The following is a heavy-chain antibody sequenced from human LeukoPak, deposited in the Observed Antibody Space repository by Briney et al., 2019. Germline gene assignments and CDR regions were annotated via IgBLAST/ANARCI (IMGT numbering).Heavy chain of an antibody. D-gene: IGHD1-7*01. CDR2: INWNGGST. CDR3: ARGRELAGWNSWFDP. V-gene: IGHV3-20*01. J-gene: IGHJ5*02. CDR1: GFTFDDYG. Sequence: GGSLRLSCAASGFTFDDYGMSWVRQAPGKGLEWVSGINWNGGSTGYADSVKGRFTISRDNAKNSLYLQMNSLRAEDTALYHCARGRELAGWNSWFDPWGQGTLVTVSS.